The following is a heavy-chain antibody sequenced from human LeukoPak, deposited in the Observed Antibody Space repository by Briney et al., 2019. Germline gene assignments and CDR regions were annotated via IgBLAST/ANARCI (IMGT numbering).Heavy chain of an antibody. V-gene: IGHV3-21*01. CDR2: IDKSGTYI. CDR1: GFTFSSYA. CDR3: AREVLIVVEPAANTVDY. J-gene: IGHJ4*02. D-gene: IGHD2-15*01. Sequence: GGSLRLSWAASGFTFSSYAMNWVRQAPGKGLEWVSAIDKSGTYIKYADSVKGRFTVSRDNAKNSVFLQMNSLRVEDTAVYFCAREVLIVVEPAANTVDYWGQGTRVTVSS.